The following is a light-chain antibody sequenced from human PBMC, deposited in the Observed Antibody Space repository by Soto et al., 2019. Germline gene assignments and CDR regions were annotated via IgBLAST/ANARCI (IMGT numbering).Light chain of an antibody. V-gene: IGLV2-23*02. CDR1: SSDVGLYNL. CDR2: EVN. J-gene: IGLJ3*02. CDR3: CSYVGSSILM. Sequence: QSALTQPASVSGSPGQSITISCTGTSSDVGLYNLVSWYQQLPGKAPKLIIYEVNERPSGISDRFSGSKSGNTASLTISGLQDEDEADYYCCSYVGSSILMFGGGTQVTVL.